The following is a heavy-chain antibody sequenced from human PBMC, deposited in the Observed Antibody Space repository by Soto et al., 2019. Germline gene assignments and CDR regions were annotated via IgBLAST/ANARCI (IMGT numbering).Heavy chain of an antibody. Sequence: ASVKVSCKASGYIFTDYDMNWVRQAPGQGPEWMGWINPNNGATNYAQKFQGRVTMTRDTSISTAYMELSSLRSDDTAVYFCARDSGYCTSTSCYYFDSWGQGTLVTVSS. V-gene: IGHV1-2*02. CDR1: GYIFTDYD. CDR3: ARDSGYCTSTSCYYFDS. CDR2: INPNNGAT. J-gene: IGHJ4*02. D-gene: IGHD2-2*01.